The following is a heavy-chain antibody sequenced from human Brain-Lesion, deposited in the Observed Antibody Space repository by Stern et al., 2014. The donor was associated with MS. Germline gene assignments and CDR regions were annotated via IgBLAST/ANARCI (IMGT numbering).Heavy chain of an antibody. V-gene: IGHV3-74*02. Sequence: EDQLVESGGGLVQPGGSLRLSCAASGFTFSNYWMHWVRQAPGKGLVWVSGVNNDGKRTSYADSVKGRVTMTRDNAKNTLYLQMNSQRVEDTAIYYCARGERWFDSWGQGTLVTVSS. CDR2: VNNDGKRT. CDR1: GFTFSNYW. J-gene: IGHJ5*01. CDR3: ARGERWFDS. D-gene: IGHD3-10*01.